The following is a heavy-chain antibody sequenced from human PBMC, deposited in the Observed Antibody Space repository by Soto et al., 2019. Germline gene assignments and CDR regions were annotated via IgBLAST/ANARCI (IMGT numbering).Heavy chain of an antibody. V-gene: IGHV4-4*07. D-gene: IGHD3-10*01. CDR1: GGSIRGYY. CDR2: MHTSGSN. Sequence: QMQLQESGPGLVKHSETLSLPCTVSGGSIRGYYWSWIRQSAGMRLEWIGRMHTSGSNNYNPSLRGRVTISVDMSKNQIALTLTSVTAAGTAVYYCGRASMAKGHCDSLGQGTMITFSS. CDR3: GRASMAKGHCDS. J-gene: IGHJ4*02.